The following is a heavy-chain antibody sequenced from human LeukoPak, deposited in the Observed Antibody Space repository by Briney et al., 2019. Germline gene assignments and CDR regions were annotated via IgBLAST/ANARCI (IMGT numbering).Heavy chain of an antibody. Sequence: GGSLRLSCAASGFTFSNYGMHWVRQAPGKGLEWVAVISYDGSYKYYADSVKGRFTTSRDNSKNTLYLQMNSLRAEDTAVYSCSKEAYRSVCDSWGQGTLVTVSS. D-gene: IGHD6-19*01. J-gene: IGHJ5*01. V-gene: IGHV3-30*18. CDR3: SKEAYRSVCDS. CDR2: ISYDGSYK. CDR1: GFTFSNYG.